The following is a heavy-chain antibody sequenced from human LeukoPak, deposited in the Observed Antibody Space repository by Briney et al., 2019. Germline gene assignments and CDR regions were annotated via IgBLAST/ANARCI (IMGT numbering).Heavy chain of an antibody. CDR2: IYSDASST. Sequence: GGSLRLSCAASGFTFSTYWMHWVRQAPGKGLVWVSLIYSDASSTSYADSVKGRFTISRDNAKNTLYLQMNSLRADDTAVYFCVRGPVLQYFDWLFDYWGQGTLVTVSS. V-gene: IGHV3-74*01. CDR3: VRGPVLQYFDWLFDY. CDR1: GFTFSTYW. J-gene: IGHJ4*02. D-gene: IGHD3-9*01.